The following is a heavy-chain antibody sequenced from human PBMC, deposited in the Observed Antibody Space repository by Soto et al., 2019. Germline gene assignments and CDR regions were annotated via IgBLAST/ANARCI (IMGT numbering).Heavy chain of an antibody. V-gene: IGHV4-34*01. J-gene: IGHJ4*02. Sequence: SETLSLTCAVYGGSFSGYYWSWIRQPPGKGLEWIGEINHSGSTNYNPSLKSRVTISVDTSKNQFSLKLSSVTAADTAVYYCARGDILTGYSYWGQGTLVTVSS. CDR2: INHSGST. D-gene: IGHD3-9*01. CDR3: ARGDILTGYSY. CDR1: GGSFSGYY.